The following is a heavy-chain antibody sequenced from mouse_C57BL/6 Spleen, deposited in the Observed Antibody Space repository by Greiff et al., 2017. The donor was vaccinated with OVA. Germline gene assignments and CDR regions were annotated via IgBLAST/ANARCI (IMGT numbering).Heavy chain of an antibody. J-gene: IGHJ1*03. V-gene: IGHV3-6*01. Sequence: VQLQQSGPGLVKPSQSLSLTCSVTGYSITSGYYWNWIRQFPGNKLEWMGYISYDGSNNYNPSLKNRISITRDTSKNQFFLKLNSVTTEDTATYYCARERELDWYFDVWGTGTTVTVSS. CDR3: ARERELDWYFDV. CDR1: GYSITSGYY. CDR2: ISYDGSN. D-gene: IGHD4-1*01.